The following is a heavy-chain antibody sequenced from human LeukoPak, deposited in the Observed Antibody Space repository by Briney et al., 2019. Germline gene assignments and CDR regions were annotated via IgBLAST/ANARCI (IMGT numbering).Heavy chain of an antibody. D-gene: IGHD6-13*01. V-gene: IGHV3-30*02. CDR3: AANSVPAAGTEKMFGY. J-gene: IGHJ4*02. Sequence: PGGSLRLSCAASGFTFSTYGIHWVRQAPGKGLQWVAFIRDDGSNKYYADSVEGRFTISRDNSKNTLYLQMNSLRAEDTAVYYCAANSVPAAGTEKMFGYWGQGTLVTVSS. CDR2: IRDDGSNK. CDR1: GFTFSTYG.